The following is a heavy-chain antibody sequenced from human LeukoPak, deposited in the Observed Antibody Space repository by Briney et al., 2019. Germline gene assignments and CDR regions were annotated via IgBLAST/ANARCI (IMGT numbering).Heavy chain of an antibody. CDR1: GGSISSTSYY. Sequence: SETLSLTCTVSGGSISSTSYYWSWIRQPPGKGLEWIGYIYYTGSTNYNPSPKSRVTISADTSKNEFSLRLTSVTAADTAVYYCAREANYYGSGSYFEGTFDYWGQGSLVTVSS. CDR2: IYYTGST. V-gene: IGHV4-61*01. D-gene: IGHD3-10*01. J-gene: IGHJ4*02. CDR3: AREANYYGSGSYFEGTFDY.